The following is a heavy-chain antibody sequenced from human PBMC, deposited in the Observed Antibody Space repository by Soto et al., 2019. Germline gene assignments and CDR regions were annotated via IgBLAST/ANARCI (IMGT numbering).Heavy chain of an antibody. J-gene: IGHJ6*02. CDR1: GGTFSSYA. CDR3: ARDLEGGAAAGGYYYYGMAV. Sequence: QVQLVQSGAEVKKPGSSVKVSCKASGGTFSSYAISWVRQASGQGLEWMGGIIPIFGTANYAQKFQGRVTITADEYTSTAYMELSSLRSEDTAVYYCARDLEGGAAAGGYYYYGMAVWGQGTTVTVSS. D-gene: IGHD6-13*01. CDR2: IIPIFGTA. V-gene: IGHV1-69*01.